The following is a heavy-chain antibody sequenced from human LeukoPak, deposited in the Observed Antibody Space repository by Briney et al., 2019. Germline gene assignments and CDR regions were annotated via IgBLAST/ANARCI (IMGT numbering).Heavy chain of an antibody. Sequence: SETLSLTCTVSGGSISSYYWSRIRQPPGKGLEWIGYIYYSGSTNYNPSLKSRVTISVDTSKNQFSLKLSSVTAADTAVYYCARVNNMMRYYYYMDVWGKGTTVTVSS. J-gene: IGHJ6*03. V-gene: IGHV4-59*08. CDR2: IYYSGST. CDR3: ARVNNMMRYYYYMDV. D-gene: IGHD3-16*01. CDR1: GGSISSYY.